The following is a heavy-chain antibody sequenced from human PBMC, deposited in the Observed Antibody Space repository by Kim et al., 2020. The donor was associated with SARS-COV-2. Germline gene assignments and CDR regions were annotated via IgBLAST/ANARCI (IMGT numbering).Heavy chain of an antibody. CDR3: TTAMVRGVIIFQPDY. CDR1: GFTFSNAW. Sequence: GGSLRLSCAASGFTFSNAWMSWVRQAPGKGLEWVGRIKSKTDGGTTDYAAPVKGRFTISRDDSKNTLYLQMNSLKTEDTAVYYCTTAMVRGVIIFQPDYWGQGTLVTVSS. D-gene: IGHD3-10*01. CDR2: IKSKTDGGTT. V-gene: IGHV3-15*01. J-gene: IGHJ4*02.